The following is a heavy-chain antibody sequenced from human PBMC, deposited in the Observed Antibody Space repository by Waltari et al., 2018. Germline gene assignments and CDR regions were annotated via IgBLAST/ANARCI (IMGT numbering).Heavy chain of an antibody. V-gene: IGHV3-9*01. CDR2: ISWNSGVI. Sequence: EVQLVESGGGLVQPGRSLRLSCAASGFTFDDFAMQWVRQAPGKGLEWGAGISWNSGVIGYADSVKGRFTISRDSAKKSLYLQVNRLGEEDTARYYCEKAGPGGYGEYWGQGTLVTVSS. D-gene: IGHD5-18*01. CDR3: EKAGPGGYGEY. CDR1: GFTFDDFA. J-gene: IGHJ4*02.